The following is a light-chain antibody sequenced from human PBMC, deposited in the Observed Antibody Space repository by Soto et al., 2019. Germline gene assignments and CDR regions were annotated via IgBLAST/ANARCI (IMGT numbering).Light chain of an antibody. Sequence: QSALTQPASVSGSPGQSITISCTGTSSDVGGYNYVSWSQQHPGKAPQLMIYEVSNRPSGVSNRFSGSKSGNTASLTISGLHAEDEAHYYCSSYTSSSTYVFGTGTKLPVL. CDR3: SSYTSSSTYV. CDR1: SSDVGGYNY. V-gene: IGLV2-14*03. CDR2: EVS. J-gene: IGLJ1*01.